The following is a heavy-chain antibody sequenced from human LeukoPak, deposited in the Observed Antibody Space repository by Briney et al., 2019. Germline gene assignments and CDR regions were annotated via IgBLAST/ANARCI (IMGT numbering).Heavy chain of an antibody. V-gene: IGHV4-59*01. Sequence: SETLSLTCTASGDSIIGYYWSWIRQPPGKGLERIGYIHYSGSSNYNPSLQSRVTISVDTSRGHFSLKLSSATAADTAVYYCARGERLGPDFWGQGTLVTVSS. CDR3: ARGERLGPDF. J-gene: IGHJ4*02. D-gene: IGHD1-1*01. CDR2: IHYSGSS. CDR1: GDSIIGYY.